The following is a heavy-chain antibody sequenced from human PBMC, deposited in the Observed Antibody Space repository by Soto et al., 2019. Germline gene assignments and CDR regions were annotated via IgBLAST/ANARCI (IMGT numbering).Heavy chain of an antibody. CDR1: GGSISSGGYY. D-gene: IGHD2-21*02. Sequence: SETLSLTCTVSGGSISSGGYYWSWIRQHPGKGLEWIGYIYYSGSTYYNPSLKSRVTISVDTSKNQFSLKLSSVTAADTAVYYCARGPRLINYFDYWGQGTLVTVSS. V-gene: IGHV4-31*03. J-gene: IGHJ4*02. CDR2: IYYSGST. CDR3: ARGPRLINYFDY.